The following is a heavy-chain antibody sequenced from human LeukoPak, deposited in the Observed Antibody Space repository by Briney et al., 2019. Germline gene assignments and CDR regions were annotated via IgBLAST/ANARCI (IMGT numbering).Heavy chain of an antibody. CDR3: ARRRPYDFWSGPFDP. D-gene: IGHD3-3*01. J-gene: IGHJ5*02. V-gene: IGHV4-59*08. CDR2: IYYSGST. CDR1: GGSISSYY. Sequence: SETLSLTCTVSGGSISSYYWSWIRQPPGKGLEWIGYIYYSGSTNYDPSLKSRVTISVDTSKNQFSLKLSSVTAADTAVYYCARRRPYDFWSGPFDPWGQGTLVTVSS.